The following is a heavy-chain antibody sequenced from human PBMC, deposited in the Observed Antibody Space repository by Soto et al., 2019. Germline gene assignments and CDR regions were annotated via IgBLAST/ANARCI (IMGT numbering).Heavy chain of an antibody. CDR1: GGTFSSYA. Sequence: QVQLVQSGAEVKKPGSSVKVSCKASGGTFSSYAISWVRQAPGQGLEWMGGIIPIFGTANYAQKFQGRVTISADESTSTAYMELSSLRSEDTAVYYCASRLVGATYWTGFLVYWGQGTLVTVSS. CDR2: IIPIFGTA. J-gene: IGHJ4*02. CDR3: ASRLVGATYWTGFLVY. D-gene: IGHD1-26*01. V-gene: IGHV1-69*12.